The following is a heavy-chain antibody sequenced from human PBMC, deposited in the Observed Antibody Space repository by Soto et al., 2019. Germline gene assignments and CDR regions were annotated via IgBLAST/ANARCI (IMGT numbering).Heavy chain of an antibody. D-gene: IGHD3-10*01. Sequence: QVQLQQWGAGLLKPSETLSLTCAVYGGSFSGYYWSWIRQPPGKGLEWIGEINHSGSTNYNPSLKSRVTISVDTSKNQFSLKLSSVTAADTAVYYCARVPMVRGASDAFDIWGQGTMVTVSS. CDR3: ARVPMVRGASDAFDI. CDR2: INHSGST. V-gene: IGHV4-34*01. J-gene: IGHJ3*02. CDR1: GGSFSGYY.